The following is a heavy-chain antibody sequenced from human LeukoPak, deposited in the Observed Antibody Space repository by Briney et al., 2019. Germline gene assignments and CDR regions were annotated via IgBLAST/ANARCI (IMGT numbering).Heavy chain of an antibody. D-gene: IGHD3-10*01. V-gene: IGHV1-69*06. Sequence: ASVEVSCKASGGTFSSYAISWVRQAPGQGVEWMGGIIPIFGTANYAQKFQGRVTITADKSTSTAYMELSSLRSDDTAVYYCARDSSRYGSGSYFAFDIWGQGTMVTVSS. CDR1: GGTFSSYA. CDR2: IIPIFGTA. CDR3: ARDSSRYGSGSYFAFDI. J-gene: IGHJ3*02.